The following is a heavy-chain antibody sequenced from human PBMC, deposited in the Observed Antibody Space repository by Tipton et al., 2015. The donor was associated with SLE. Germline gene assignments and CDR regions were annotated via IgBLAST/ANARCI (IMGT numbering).Heavy chain of an antibody. J-gene: IGHJ4*02. D-gene: IGHD1-26*01. CDR1: GGTFSSRGYY. CDR3: ARGGGSYYDY. Sequence: TLSLTCTVSGGTFSSRGYYWGWIRQPPGKGLEFIGSVYYSGSTYYNPSLKSRVTTSVDTSKNQFSLKLKSVTAADTAVYYCARGGGSYYDYWGQGTLVTVSS. CDR2: VYYSGST. V-gene: IGHV4-39*01.